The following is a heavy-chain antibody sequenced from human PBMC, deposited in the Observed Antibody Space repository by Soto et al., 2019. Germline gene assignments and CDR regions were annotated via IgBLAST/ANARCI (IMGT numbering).Heavy chain of an antibody. Sequence: QVQLVQSGDEMKKPGASVRVSCKASGYIFVNYGIAWVRQAPGQGLEWMGWISPYTGDTHSASKGPGRLPMATXPXPSTAYMDLGSLTSDDTAVYYCAMVDNYVTPTPQDVWGQGTTVTVSS. CDR2: ISPYTGDT. V-gene: IGHV1-18*01. CDR3: AMVDNYVTPTPQDV. J-gene: IGHJ6*02. CDR1: GYIFVNYG. D-gene: IGHD3-16*01.